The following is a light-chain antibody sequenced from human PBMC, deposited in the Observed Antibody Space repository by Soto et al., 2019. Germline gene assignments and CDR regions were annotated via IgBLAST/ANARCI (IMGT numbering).Light chain of an antibody. CDR3: QQYGSSPFT. Sequence: IVLTHSPCTLSLSPLYRATLSFMSSQIVISAYLAWYQHKPGQAPRLLIYGASSRATGIPDRFSGSGSGTDFTLTISRLGPEDFAVYYCQQYGSSPFTFGQGTRLEIK. J-gene: IGKJ5*01. CDR1: QIVISAY. V-gene: IGKV3-20*01. CDR2: GAS.